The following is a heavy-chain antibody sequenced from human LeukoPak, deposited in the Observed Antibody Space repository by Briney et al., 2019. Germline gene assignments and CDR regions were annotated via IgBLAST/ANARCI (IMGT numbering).Heavy chain of an antibody. V-gene: IGHV1-58*02. CDR3: AALLGYCSGGSCYRGRARVSLGSEP. CDR2: IVVGSGNT. CDR1: GFTFTSSA. Sequence: GTSVKVSCKASGFTFTSSAMQWVRQARGQRLEWIGWIVVGSGNTNYAQKFQERVTITRDMSTSTAYMELSSLRSEDTAVYYCAALLGYCSGGSCYRGRARVSLGSEPWGQGTLVTVSS. D-gene: IGHD2-15*01. J-gene: IGHJ5*02.